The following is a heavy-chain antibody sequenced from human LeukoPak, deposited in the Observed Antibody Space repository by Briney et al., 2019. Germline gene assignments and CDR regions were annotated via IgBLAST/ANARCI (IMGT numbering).Heavy chain of an antibody. D-gene: IGHD1-1*01. CDR2: IYGSGST. V-gene: IGHV4-59*01. J-gene: IGHJ5*02. Sequence: PSETLSLTCTVSGGSISSYYWSWIRQPPGKGLEWIGHIYGSGSTNYNPSLKSRVTLSVDTSKNQFSLKLSSVTAADTAVYYCAREGTSGTHLNWFDPWGQGALVTVSS. CDR1: GGSISSYY. CDR3: AREGTSGTHLNWFDP.